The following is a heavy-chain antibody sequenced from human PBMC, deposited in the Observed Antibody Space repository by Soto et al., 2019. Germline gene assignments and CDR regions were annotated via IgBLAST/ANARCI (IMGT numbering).Heavy chain of an antibody. CDR1: GFTFSSHA. CDR3: ARDARNAYYDY. J-gene: IGHJ4*02. D-gene: IGHD3-22*01. Sequence: EVQLVESGGGLVQPGGSLKLSCAVSGFTFSSHAMNWVRQAPGKGLEWVAYIHGTRSIIYYADSVKGRFTISRDNAKNSLYLQMDSLRDDDTALYYCARDARNAYYDYWGQGTLVNVSS. CDR2: IHGTRSII. V-gene: IGHV3-48*02.